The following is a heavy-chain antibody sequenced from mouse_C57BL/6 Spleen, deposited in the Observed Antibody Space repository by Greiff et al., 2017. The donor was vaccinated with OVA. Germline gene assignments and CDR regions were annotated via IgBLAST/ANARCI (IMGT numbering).Heavy chain of an antibody. D-gene: IGHD1-1*01. CDR2: INPNNGGT. CDR3: ARNYGYYYAMDY. CDR1: GYTFTDYY. J-gene: IGHJ4*01. V-gene: IGHV1-26*01. Sequence: EVQLQQSGPELVKPGASVKISCKASGYTFTDYYMNWVKQSHGKSLEWIGDINPNNGGTSYNQKFKGKATLTVDKSSSTAYMELRSLTSEDSAVYDCARNYGYYYAMDYWGQGTSVTVSS.